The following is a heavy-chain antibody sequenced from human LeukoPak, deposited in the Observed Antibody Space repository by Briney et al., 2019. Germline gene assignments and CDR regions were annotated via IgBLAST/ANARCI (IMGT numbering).Heavy chain of an antibody. D-gene: IGHD6-19*01. CDR2: ISSSSSYI. J-gene: IGHJ4*02. CDR3: ARGHRGSGWYVGWD. CDR1: GLTFSRYS. Sequence: TGGSLRLSCAASGLTFSRYSMNWVRQAPGKGLEWVSSISSSSSYIYYADSVKGRFTISRDNAKNSLYLQMNSLRAEDTAVYYCARGHRGSGWYVGWDWGQGTLVTVSS. V-gene: IGHV3-21*01.